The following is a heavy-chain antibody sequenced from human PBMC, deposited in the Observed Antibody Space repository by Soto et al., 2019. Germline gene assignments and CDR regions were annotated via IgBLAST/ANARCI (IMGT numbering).Heavy chain of an antibody. J-gene: IGHJ5*02. V-gene: IGHV4-4*09. Sequence: PSESLSLTCRVSGGSISNDYWTGIRQPPGKGLEWIGYIYKGRSINYNPSLKSRVTISVDTSNNPFSLKLSSVTAADTAVYYCARAYYDRSGYAVDPWGQGTLVTVSS. D-gene: IGHD3-22*01. CDR1: GGSISNDY. CDR3: ARAYYDRSGYAVDP. CDR2: IYKGRSI.